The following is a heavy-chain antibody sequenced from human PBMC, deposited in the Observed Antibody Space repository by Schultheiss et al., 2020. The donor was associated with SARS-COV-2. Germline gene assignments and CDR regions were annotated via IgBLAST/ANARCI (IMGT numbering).Heavy chain of an antibody. D-gene: IGHD3-10*01. J-gene: IGHJ4*02. CDR2: IRSKAYGGTT. V-gene: IGHV3-49*04. Sequence: GGSLRLSCTASGFTFGDYAMSWVRQAPGKGLEWVGFIRSKAYGGTTEYAASVKGRFTISRDNAKNSLYLQMNSLRAEDTAVYYCARDTLAGYNTDTMDYWGQGILVTVSS. CDR3: ARDTLAGYNTDTMDY. CDR1: GFTFGDYA.